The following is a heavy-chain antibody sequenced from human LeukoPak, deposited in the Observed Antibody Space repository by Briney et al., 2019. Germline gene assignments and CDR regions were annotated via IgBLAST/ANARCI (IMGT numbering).Heavy chain of an antibody. CDR3: ATGHYDSSGLDY. J-gene: IGHJ4*02. Sequence: GASVKVSCKVSGYTLTELSMHWVRQAPGKGLEWMGGFDPEDGETIYAQKFQGRVTMTEDTSTDTAYMELSSLRSEDTAVYYCATGHYDSSGLDYWGQGTLVTVSS. D-gene: IGHD3-22*01. CDR2: FDPEDGET. CDR1: GYTLTELS. V-gene: IGHV1-24*01.